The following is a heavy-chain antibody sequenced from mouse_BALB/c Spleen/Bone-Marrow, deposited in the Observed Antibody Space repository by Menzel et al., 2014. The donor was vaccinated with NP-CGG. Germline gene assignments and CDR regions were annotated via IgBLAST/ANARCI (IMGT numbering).Heavy chain of an antibody. Sequence: DVQLVESGAELVKPGASVKLSCTASGFNIKDTYMHWVKQRPEQGLEWIGRIDPANGNTKYDPKFQGKATITADTSSNTAYLQLSSLTSEDTAVYYCARLITTDYWGQGTPLTVSS. J-gene: IGHJ2*01. CDR2: IDPANGNT. D-gene: IGHD2-4*01. CDR3: ARLITTDY. CDR1: GFNIKDTY. V-gene: IGHV14-3*02.